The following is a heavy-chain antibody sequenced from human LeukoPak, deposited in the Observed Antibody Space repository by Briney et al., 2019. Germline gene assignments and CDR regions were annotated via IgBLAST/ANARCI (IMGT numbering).Heavy chain of an antibody. J-gene: IGHJ6*02. CDR2: IYYSGST. D-gene: IGHD3-16*01. V-gene: IGHV4-59*08. CDR1: GGSISSYY. Sequence: SETLSLTCTVSGGSISSYYWSWIRQPPGKGLEWIGYIYYSGSTNYNPSLKSRVTISVDTSKNQFSLKLSSVTAADTAVYYCARHDYVYYYYGMDVWGQGTTVTVS. CDR3: ARHDYVYYYYGMDV.